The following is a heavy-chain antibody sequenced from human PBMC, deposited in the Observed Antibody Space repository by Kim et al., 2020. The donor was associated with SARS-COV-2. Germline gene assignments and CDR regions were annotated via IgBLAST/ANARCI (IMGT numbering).Heavy chain of an antibody. Sequence: VKGRFTISRDNAKHSLYLEMNSRRAEDTAVYYCASGYSGGWPPYYGMDVWGQGTTVTVSS. V-gene: IGHV3-21*01. J-gene: IGHJ6*02. CDR3: ASGYSGGWPPYYGMDV. D-gene: IGHD6-19*01.